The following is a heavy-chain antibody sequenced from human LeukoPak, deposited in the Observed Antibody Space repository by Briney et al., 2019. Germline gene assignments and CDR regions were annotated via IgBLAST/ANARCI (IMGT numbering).Heavy chain of an antibody. CDR3: ASHGYSSSWYYFDY. J-gene: IGHJ4*02. V-gene: IGHV4-59*12. Sequence: SETLSLTCTVPGGSISSYYWSWIRQPPGKGLEWIGYIYYSGSTNYNPSLKSRVTISVDTSKNQFSLKLSSVTAADTAVYYCASHGYSSSWYYFDYWGQGTLVTVSS. CDR2: IYYSGST. CDR1: GGSISSYY. D-gene: IGHD6-13*01.